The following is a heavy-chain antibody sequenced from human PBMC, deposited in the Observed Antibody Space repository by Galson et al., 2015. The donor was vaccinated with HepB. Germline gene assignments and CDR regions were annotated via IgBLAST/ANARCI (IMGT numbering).Heavy chain of an antibody. CDR2: ISVYNGNT. V-gene: IGHV1-18*04. Sequence: SVKVSCKASGYTFTSYGISWVRQAPGQGLEWMGLISVYNGNTNYAEKFQGRVTMTTDTSSTTAYMELRSLRSDDTAVYYCARDPVFGEPLDYWGQGTLVTVSS. D-gene: IGHD3-10*02. J-gene: IGHJ4*02. CDR1: GYTFTSYG. CDR3: ARDPVFGEPLDY.